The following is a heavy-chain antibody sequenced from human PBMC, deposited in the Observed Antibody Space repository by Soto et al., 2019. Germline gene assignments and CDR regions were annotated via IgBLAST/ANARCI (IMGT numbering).Heavy chain of an antibody. CDR1: GGSISSSSYY. CDR2: IYNSGST. CDR3: ASTEGITIFGVVIRSFDY. D-gene: IGHD3-3*01. Sequence: SETLSLTCTVSGGSISSSSYYWGWIRQPPGKGLEWIGSIYNSGSTYYNQSLKSRVTISVDTSKNQFSLKLSSVTAADTAVYYCASTEGITIFGVVIRSFDYWGQGTLVTVSS. V-gene: IGHV4-39*01. J-gene: IGHJ4*02.